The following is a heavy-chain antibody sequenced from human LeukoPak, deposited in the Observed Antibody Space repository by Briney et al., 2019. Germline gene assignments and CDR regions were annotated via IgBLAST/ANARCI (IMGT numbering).Heavy chain of an antibody. J-gene: IGHJ4*02. Sequence: PGGSLRLSCAASGFTFSSYAMHWVRQAPGKGLEWVAVISYDGSNKYYADSVKGRFTISRDNSKNTLYPQMNSLRAEDTAVYYCARDGHIQAMVTPTFYWGQGTLVTVSS. CDR2: ISYDGSNK. CDR1: GFTFSSYA. D-gene: IGHD5-18*01. CDR3: ARDGHIQAMVTPTFY. V-gene: IGHV3-30*04.